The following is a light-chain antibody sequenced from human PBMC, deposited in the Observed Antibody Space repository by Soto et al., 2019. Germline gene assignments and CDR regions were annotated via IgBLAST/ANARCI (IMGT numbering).Light chain of an antibody. Sequence: DIQMTQSPSSVSASVGDRVTITCRASQDILSWLAWYQQKPGEAPRLLIYASSNLQSGVPSRFSGSGSGTDFTLTSSSLQPEDFATYYCQQANSFPITFGPGTRLDIK. CDR1: QDILSW. J-gene: IGKJ3*01. CDR2: ASS. CDR3: QQANSFPIT. V-gene: IGKV1-12*01.